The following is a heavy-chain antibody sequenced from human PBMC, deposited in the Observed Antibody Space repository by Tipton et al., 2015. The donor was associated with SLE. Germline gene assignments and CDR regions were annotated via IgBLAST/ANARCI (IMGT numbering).Heavy chain of an antibody. Sequence: LRLSCSVSGGSISSDHWIWIRQPPGKGLEWLGYISDGGGTNYNPSLKSRVTMSVDTAKNQFSLKLTSVTAADTAVYYCARGMLAWRGAIVGVDVWGQGTTV. CDR3: ARGMLAWRGAIVGVDV. CDR2: ISDGGGT. CDR1: GGSISSDH. J-gene: IGHJ6*02. V-gene: IGHV4-4*09. D-gene: IGHD2-8*01.